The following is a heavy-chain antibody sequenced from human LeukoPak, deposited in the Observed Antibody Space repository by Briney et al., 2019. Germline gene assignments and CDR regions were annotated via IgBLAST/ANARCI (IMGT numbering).Heavy chain of an antibody. CDR1: GFTFSSYS. J-gene: IGHJ6*02. V-gene: IGHV3-21*01. CDR3: ARSHCSSTSCYLHSGSRSNYNGMDV. D-gene: IGHD2-2*01. CDR2: ISSSSSYI. Sequence: GGSLRLSCAASGFTFSSYSMNWVRQAPGKGLEWVSSISSSSSYIYYADSVKGRFTISRDNAKNSLYLQMNSLRAEDTAVYYCARSHCSSTSCYLHSGSRSNYNGMDVWGQGTTVTVSS.